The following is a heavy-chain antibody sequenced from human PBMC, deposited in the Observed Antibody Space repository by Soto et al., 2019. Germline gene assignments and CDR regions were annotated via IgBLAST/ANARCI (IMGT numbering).Heavy chain of an antibody. Sequence: SETLSLTCTVSGGSISSYYWSWIRQPPGKGLEWIGYIYYSGSTNYNPSLKSRVTISVDTSKNQFSLKLSSVTAADTAVYYCASRDCSGGSCYSWGNWNDEDYYYYYMDVWGKGTTVTVSS. CDR1: GGSISSYY. J-gene: IGHJ6*03. CDR2: IYYSGST. V-gene: IGHV4-59*08. CDR3: ASRDCSGGSCYSWGNWNDEDYYYYYMDV. D-gene: IGHD2-15*01.